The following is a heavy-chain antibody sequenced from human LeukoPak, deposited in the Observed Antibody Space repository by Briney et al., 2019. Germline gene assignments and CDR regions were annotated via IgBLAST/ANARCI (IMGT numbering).Heavy chain of an antibody. Sequence: GGSLRLSCAASGFTFSTYAMYWVRQAPGKGLEFVSAITGNGGSTFYANSVKGRFTISRDNSKNTLYLQIGSLRAEDTAVYYCARDRSGSYRDAFDIWGQGTMVTVSS. J-gene: IGHJ3*02. CDR1: GFTFSTYA. CDR2: ITGNGGST. D-gene: IGHD1-26*01. V-gene: IGHV3-64*01. CDR3: ARDRSGSYRDAFDI.